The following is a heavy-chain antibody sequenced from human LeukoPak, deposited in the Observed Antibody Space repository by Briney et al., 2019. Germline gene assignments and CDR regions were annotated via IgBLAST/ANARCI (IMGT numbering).Heavy chain of an antibody. V-gene: IGHV1-3*01. CDR2: INAGNGNT. J-gene: IGHJ5*02. CDR3: AMGSGYESRHREGFDP. Sequence: GASVKVSCKASGYTFTSYAMHWVRQAPGQGLEWMGWINAGNGNTKYSQKFQGRVTITRDTSASTAYMELSSLRSDDTAVYYCAMGSGYESRHREGFDPWGQGTLVTVSS. D-gene: IGHD5-12*01. CDR1: GYTFTSYA.